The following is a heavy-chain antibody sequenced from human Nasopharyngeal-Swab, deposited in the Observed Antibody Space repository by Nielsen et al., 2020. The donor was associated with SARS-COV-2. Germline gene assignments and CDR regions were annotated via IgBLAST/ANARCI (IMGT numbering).Heavy chain of an antibody. V-gene: IGHV4-4*02. CDR1: GGSISSSNW. D-gene: IGHD3-3*01. Sequence: SETLSLTCAVSGGSISSSNWWSWARQPPGKGLEWIGEIYHSGSTNYNPSLKSRVTISVDKSKNQFSLKLSSVTAADTAVYYCARVLAERAYYDFWSGYSDYYYGMDVWGQGTTVTVSS. J-gene: IGHJ6*02. CDR2: IYHSGST. CDR3: ARVLAERAYYDFWSGYSDYYYGMDV.